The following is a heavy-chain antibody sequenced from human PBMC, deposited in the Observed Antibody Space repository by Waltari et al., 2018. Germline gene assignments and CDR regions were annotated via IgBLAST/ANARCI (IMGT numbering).Heavy chain of an antibody. CDR3: ARARALEPPDY. V-gene: IGHV3-21*01. J-gene: IGHJ4*02. CDR2: ISSSSSYI. CDR1: GFTFSSYS. Sequence: EVQLVESGGGLVKPGGSLRLSCASSGFTFSSYSMNWVRQAPGKGLEWVSSISSSSSYIYYADSVKGRFTISRDNAKNSLYLQMNSLRAEDTAVYYCARARALEPPDYWGQGTLVTVSS.